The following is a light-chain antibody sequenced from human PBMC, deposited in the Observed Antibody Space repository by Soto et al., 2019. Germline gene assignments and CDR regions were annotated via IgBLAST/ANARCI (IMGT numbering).Light chain of an antibody. V-gene: IGKV1-33*01. CDR3: QQYNSMLS. J-gene: IGKJ4*01. CDR2: DAS. CDR1: HDVSRN. Sequence: DIQMTQSPSSLSASVGDRATIACQSSHDVSRNLNWFQQKPGEAPKLLIYDASNLERGVPSRFSASGSGTDFTFTISSLQPEDVATYYCQQYNSMLSFGGGTEIELK.